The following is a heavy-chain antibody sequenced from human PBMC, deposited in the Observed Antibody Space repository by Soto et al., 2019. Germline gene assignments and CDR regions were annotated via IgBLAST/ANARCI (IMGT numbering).Heavy chain of an antibody. J-gene: IGHJ3*02. V-gene: IGHV3-30-3*01. CDR1: GFTFSSYA. CDR3: ARAREVEGAFDI. Sequence: TGGSLRLSCAASGFTFSSYAMHWVRQAPGKGLEWVAVISYDGSNKYYADSVKGRFTISRDNSKNTLYLQMNSLRAEDTAVYYCARAREVEGAFDIWGQGTMVTVSS. CDR2: ISYDGSNK.